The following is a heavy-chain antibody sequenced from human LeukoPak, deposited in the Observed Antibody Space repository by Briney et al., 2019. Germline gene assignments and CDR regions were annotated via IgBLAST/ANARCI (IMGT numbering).Heavy chain of an antibody. J-gene: IGHJ4*02. CDR2: IKQDASET. D-gene: IGHD3-3*01. Sequence: GGSLRLSCAAFGFTFSKFWMSWVRQAPGKGREWVANIKQDASETYYVDSVKGRVTISRDNAKNSVYLQMNSLRAEDTAIYYCARDVGFWSCYRDYWGQGILVTVSS. CDR1: GFTFSKFW. CDR3: ARDVGFWSCYRDY. V-gene: IGHV3-7*01.